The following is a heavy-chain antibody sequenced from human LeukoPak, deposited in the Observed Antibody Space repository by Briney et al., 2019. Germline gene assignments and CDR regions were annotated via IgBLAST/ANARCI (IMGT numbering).Heavy chain of an antibody. CDR3: ARAGRLRWPIDY. D-gene: IGHD4-23*01. CDR1: GFTVSSNY. Sequence: GGSLRLSCAASGFTVSSNYMSWVRQAPGKGLEWVSVIYSGGSTYYADSVKGRFTISRDNSKNTLYLQMNSLRAEDTAVYYCARAGRLRWPIDYWGQGTLVTVSS. V-gene: IGHV3-53*01. CDR2: IYSGGST. J-gene: IGHJ4*02.